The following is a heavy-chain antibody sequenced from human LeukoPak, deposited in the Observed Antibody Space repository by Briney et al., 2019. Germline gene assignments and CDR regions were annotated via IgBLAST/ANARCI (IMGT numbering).Heavy chain of an antibody. CDR3: ARDYNDAFDI. J-gene: IGHJ3*02. V-gene: IGHV3-21*01. CDR2: INSRSSYI. Sequence: GGSQRLSCVASGFTFSNSNMNWVRQAPGKGLEWVSTINSRSSYIYYADSVKGRFTISRDNANNSLYLQMNSLRADDTAVYYCARDYNDAFDIWGQGTMVTVSS. D-gene: IGHD1-1*01. CDR1: GFTFSNSN.